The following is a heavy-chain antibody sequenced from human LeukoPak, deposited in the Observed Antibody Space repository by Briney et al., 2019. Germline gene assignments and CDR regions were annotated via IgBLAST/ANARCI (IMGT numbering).Heavy chain of an antibody. D-gene: IGHD3-22*01. V-gene: IGHV3-21*01. CDR3: ARDERSGYYYVGAFDI. CDR1: GFTFSSYS. CDR2: ISSSSSYI. Sequence: PGGSLRLSCAASGFTFSSYSMNWVRQAPGKGLEWVSSISSSSSYIYYADSVEGRFTISRDNAKNSLYLQMNSLRAEDTAVYYCARDERSGYYYVGAFDIWGQGTMVTVSS. J-gene: IGHJ3*02.